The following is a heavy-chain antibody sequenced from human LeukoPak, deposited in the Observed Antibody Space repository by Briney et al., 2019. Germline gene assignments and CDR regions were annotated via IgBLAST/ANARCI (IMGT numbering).Heavy chain of an antibody. CDR3: VRGHTILVP. V-gene: IGHV3-11*03. CDR1: GFTFSDYY. Sequence: GGSLRLSCAASGFTFSDYYMTWIRQAPGKGLEWVSYITKAGDSTNYADSVKGRFTISRDNAENSLYLQMNSLRAEDTAVYYCVRGHTILVPWGQGTLVTVSS. J-gene: IGHJ5*02. D-gene: IGHD3-9*01. CDR2: ITKAGDST.